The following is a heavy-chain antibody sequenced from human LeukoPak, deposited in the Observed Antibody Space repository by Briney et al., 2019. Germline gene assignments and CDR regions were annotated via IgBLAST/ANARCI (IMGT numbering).Heavy chain of an antibody. CDR1: GYTFTSYG. CDR2: INPSGGST. Sequence: GASVKVSCKASGYTFTSYGISWVRQAPGQGLEWMGIINPSGGSTSYAQKFQGRVTMTRDMSTSTVYMELSSLRSEDTAVYYCARTTYSGSYSDRRDYYYYYMDVWGKGTTVTVSS. CDR3: ARTTYSGSYSDRRDYYYYYMDV. D-gene: IGHD1-26*01. V-gene: IGHV1-46*01. J-gene: IGHJ6*03.